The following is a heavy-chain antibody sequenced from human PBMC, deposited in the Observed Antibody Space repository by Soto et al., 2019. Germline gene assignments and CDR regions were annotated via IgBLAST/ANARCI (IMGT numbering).Heavy chain of an antibody. J-gene: IGHJ5*02. V-gene: IGHV3-66*01. CDR1: GFTVGSNY. CDR3: AKDDSSGYYPS. Sequence: GGSLRLSCAASGFTVGSNYMSWVRQAPGKGLEWVSVIYSGGSTYYADSVKGRFTISRDNSKNTLYPQMNSLRAEDTAVYYCAKDDSSGYYPSWGQGTLVTVSS. D-gene: IGHD3-22*01. CDR2: IYSGGST.